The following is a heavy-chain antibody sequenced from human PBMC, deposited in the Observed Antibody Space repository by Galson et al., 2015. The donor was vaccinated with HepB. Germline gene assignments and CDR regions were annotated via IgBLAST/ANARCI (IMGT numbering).Heavy chain of an antibody. CDR3: AREGRVAITDFDY. J-gene: IGHJ4*02. Sequence: SLRLSCAASGFTFSNYGMHWVRQAPGKGLEWLAVIWYDGSNQYYADSVKGRLTISRDNSKSTLYLQMNSLRAEDTAVYYCAREGRVAITDFDYWGQGTLVTVSS. CDR1: GFTFSNYG. CDR2: IWYDGSNQ. V-gene: IGHV3-33*01. D-gene: IGHD2-15*01.